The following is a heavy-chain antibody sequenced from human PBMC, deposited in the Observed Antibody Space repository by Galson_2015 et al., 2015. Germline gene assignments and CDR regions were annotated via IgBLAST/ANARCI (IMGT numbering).Heavy chain of an antibody. CDR3: ARAWGGVVTLGGYYLDY. J-gene: IGHJ4*02. CDR1: GGSISSGGYY. D-gene: IGHD4-23*01. CDR2: IYLSGTT. V-gene: IGHV4-31*03. Sequence: TLSLTCTVSGGSISSGGYYWSWIRQHPGKGLEWIGYIYLSGTTYYNPSLKSRVTISRDTSKNQFSLKLSSVTAADTAVYYCARAWGGVVTLGGYYLDYWGQGTLVTVSS.